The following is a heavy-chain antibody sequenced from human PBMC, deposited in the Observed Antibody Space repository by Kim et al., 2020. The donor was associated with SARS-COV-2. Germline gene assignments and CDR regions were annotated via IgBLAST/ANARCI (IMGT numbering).Heavy chain of an antibody. CDR1: GFTFSNYA. CDR2: ISYDGSNK. J-gene: IGHJ4*02. Sequence: GGSLRLSCAASGFTFSNYAMDWVRQAPGKGLEWVSVISYDGSNKSYADSVKGRFTISRDNSKNTLYLQMNSLRAEDTAVYYCASDQYYDFWSGYSYYFDYWGQGTLVTVSS. CDR3: ASDQYYDFWSGYSYYFDY. D-gene: IGHD3-3*01. V-gene: IGHV3-30-3*01.